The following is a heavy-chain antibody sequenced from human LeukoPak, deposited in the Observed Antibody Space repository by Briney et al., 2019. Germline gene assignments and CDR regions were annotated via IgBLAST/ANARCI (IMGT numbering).Heavy chain of an antibody. CDR3: ARGLGYCSGGSCPFDY. CDR1: GGSISSYY. D-gene: IGHD2-15*01. CDR2: IYYSGST. Sequence: PSETLSLTCTVSGGSISSYYWSWIRQPPGKGLEWIGYIYYSGSTNYNPFLKSRVTISVDTSKNQFSLKLSSVTAADTAVYYCARGLGYCSGGSCPFDYWGQGTLVTVSS. J-gene: IGHJ4*02. V-gene: IGHV4-59*01.